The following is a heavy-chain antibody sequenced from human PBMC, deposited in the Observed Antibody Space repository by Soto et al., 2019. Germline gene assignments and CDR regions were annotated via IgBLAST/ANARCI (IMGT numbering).Heavy chain of an antibody. CDR2: ISGSGRST. CDR1: GFTFSTYA. Sequence: VQLLESGGGLVQPGGSLRLSCAASGFTFSTYAMSWVRQAPGKGLEWVSAISGSGRSTYYADSAKGRFTISRDNSKNTLYLQMNSLRAEDSAVYYCAKDNGVAVDAFDIWGQGTMVTVSS. V-gene: IGHV3-23*01. J-gene: IGHJ3*02. CDR3: AKDNGVAVDAFDI. D-gene: IGHD2-8*01.